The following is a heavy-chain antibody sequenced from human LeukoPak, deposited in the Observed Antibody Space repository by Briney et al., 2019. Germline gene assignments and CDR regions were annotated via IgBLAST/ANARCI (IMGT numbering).Heavy chain of an antibody. J-gene: IGHJ5*02. CDR1: DGSISTFY. CDR3: ARGVGSSSWYDP. V-gene: IGHV4-59*01. CDR2: IYYSGST. D-gene: IGHD6-13*01. Sequence: SETLSLTYTVSDGSISTFYWSWIRQPPGKGLEWIGYIYYSGSTSYNPSLKSRVIISGDTSKNQFSLKLSSVTAADTAVYYCARGVGSSSWYDPWGQGTLVTVSS.